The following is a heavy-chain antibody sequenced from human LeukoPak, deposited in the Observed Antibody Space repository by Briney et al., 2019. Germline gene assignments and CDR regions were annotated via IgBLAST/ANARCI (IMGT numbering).Heavy chain of an antibody. CDR3: ARARKQWLVTGY. V-gene: IGHV1-2*02. J-gene: IGHJ4*02. CDR1: GYTFTGYY. CDR2: INPNSGGT. D-gene: IGHD6-19*01. Sequence: ASVTVSCKASGYTFTGYYMHWVRQAPGQGLKWMGWINPNSGGTNYAQKFQGRVTMTRDTSISTAYMELGRLRSDDTAVYYCARARKQWLVTGYWGQGTLVTVSS.